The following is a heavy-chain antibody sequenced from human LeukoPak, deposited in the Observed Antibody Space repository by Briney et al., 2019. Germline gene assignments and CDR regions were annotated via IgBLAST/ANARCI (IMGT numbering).Heavy chain of an antibody. V-gene: IGHV1-69-2*01. CDR2: LGPEDGEP. D-gene: IGHD3-10*01. Sequence: GASVKVSCKVSGYGVSDFYMHWVRQAPGRGLEWLGLLGPEDGEPIYAEKFRDRVTLTADTSTDTVHMELSSLRYDDTAVYYCARCGSGSLYTRSRGGGMDVWGRGTTVTVSS. J-gene: IGHJ6*02. CDR3: ARCGSGSLYTRSRGGGMDV. CDR1: GYGVSDFY.